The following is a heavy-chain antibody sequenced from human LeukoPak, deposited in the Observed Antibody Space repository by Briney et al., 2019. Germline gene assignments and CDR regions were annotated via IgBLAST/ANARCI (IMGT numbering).Heavy chain of an antibody. Sequence: ASVKVSCKASGYTFTGYYMHWVRQAPGQGLEWMGWINPNSGGTNYAQKFQGRVTMTRDTSISTAYMELSRLRSDDTAVYYCASGYYDSSGYQLDAFDIWGQGTMVTVSS. D-gene: IGHD3-22*01. CDR1: GYTFTGYY. V-gene: IGHV1-2*02. CDR3: ASGYYDSSGYQLDAFDI. CDR2: INPNSGGT. J-gene: IGHJ3*02.